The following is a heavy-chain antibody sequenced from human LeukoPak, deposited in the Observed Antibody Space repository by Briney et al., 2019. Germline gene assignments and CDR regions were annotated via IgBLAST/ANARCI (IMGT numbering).Heavy chain of an antibody. D-gene: IGHD1-26*01. J-gene: IGHJ4*02. CDR2: IYYSGST. Sequence: SQTLSLTCTVSGGSISDAAYYWSWIRQPPGKGLEWIGSIYYSGSTYYNPSLKSRVTISVDTSKNQFSLKLSSVTAADTAVYYCARRASWGASYDYWGQGTLVTVSS. CDR1: GGSISDAAYY. V-gene: IGHV4-39*07. CDR3: ARRASWGASYDY.